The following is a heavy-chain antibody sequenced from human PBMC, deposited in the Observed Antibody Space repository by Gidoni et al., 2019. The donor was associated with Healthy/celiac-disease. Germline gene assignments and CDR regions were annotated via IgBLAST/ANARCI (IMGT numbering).Heavy chain of an antibody. D-gene: IGHD5-12*01. Sequence: EVQLLESGGGLVQPGGSLRLSCAASGFPFSSYAMSWVRQAPGKGLEWVSAISGSGGSTYYADSVKGRFTISRDNSKNTLYLQMNSLRAEDTAVYYCAKAKRGYSGYEGGYFDYWGQGTLVTVSS. CDR2: ISGSGGST. CDR1: GFPFSSYA. J-gene: IGHJ4*02. V-gene: IGHV3-23*01. CDR3: AKAKRGYSGYEGGYFDY.